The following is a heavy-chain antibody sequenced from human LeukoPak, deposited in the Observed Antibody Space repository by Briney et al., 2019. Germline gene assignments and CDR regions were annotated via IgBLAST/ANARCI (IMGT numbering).Heavy chain of an antibody. CDR3: AKGTRTTVTTLDY. Sequence: PGGSLRLSCAASGFTFDDYAMHWVRQAPGKGLEWVSGISWNSGSIGYADSVKGRFTISRDNAKNSLYVQMNSLRAEDTALYYCAKGTRTTVTTLDYWGLGTLVTVSS. J-gene: IGHJ4*02. CDR1: GFTFDDYA. CDR2: ISWNSGSI. V-gene: IGHV3-9*01. D-gene: IGHD4-17*01.